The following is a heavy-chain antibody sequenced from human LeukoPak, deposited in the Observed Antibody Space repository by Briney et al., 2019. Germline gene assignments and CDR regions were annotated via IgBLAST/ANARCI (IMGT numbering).Heavy chain of an antibody. D-gene: IGHD2-2*01. Sequence: SETLSLTCTVSGGSISSGGYYWSWIRQHPGKGLEWIGYIYYSGSTYYNPSLKSRVTIAVDTSKNQFSLKLSSVTAADTAVYYCARGYCSSTSCYSRDINWFDPGGEGTLVTVSS. CDR3: ARGYCSSTSCYSRDINWFDP. CDR2: IYYSGST. J-gene: IGHJ5*02. CDR1: GGSISSGGYY. V-gene: IGHV4-31*03.